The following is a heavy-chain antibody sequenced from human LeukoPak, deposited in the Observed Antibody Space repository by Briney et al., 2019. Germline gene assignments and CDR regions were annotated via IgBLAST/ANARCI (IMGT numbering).Heavy chain of an antibody. J-gene: IGHJ2*01. CDR2: ISGSGGTT. D-gene: IGHD1-7*01. Sequence: PGGSLRLSCAASGFTFSSYAMSWVRQAPGKGLEWVSFISGSGGTTYYADSVKGRFTISRDNSKNTLYLQMSSLRAEDTAVYYCAKVPGGQQLALWYFDLWGRGTLVTVSS. CDR1: GFTFSSYA. V-gene: IGHV3-23*01. CDR3: AKVPGGQQLALWYFDL.